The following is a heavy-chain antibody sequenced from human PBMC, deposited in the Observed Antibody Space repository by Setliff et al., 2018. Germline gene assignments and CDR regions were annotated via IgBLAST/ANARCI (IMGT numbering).Heavy chain of an antibody. CDR1: GFTFSSYA. D-gene: IGHD3-10*01. Sequence: PGGSLRLSCAASGFTFSSYAMSWVRQAPGKGLEWVSAISGSGGSTYYADSVEGRFTISRDNSKNTLYLQMNSLRAEDTAVYYCAKNGFGVVALGVNNWFDPWGQGTLVTVSS. CDR2: ISGSGGST. CDR3: AKNGFGVVALGVNNWFDP. V-gene: IGHV3-23*01. J-gene: IGHJ5*02.